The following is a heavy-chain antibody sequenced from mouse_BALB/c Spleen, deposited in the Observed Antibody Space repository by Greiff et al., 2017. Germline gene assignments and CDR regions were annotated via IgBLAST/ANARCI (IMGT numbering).Heavy chain of an antibody. CDR1: GFSLTDYG. Sequence: QVQLQQSGPGLVAPSQSLSITCTVSGFSLTDYGVSWIRQPPGKGLEWLGVIWGGGSTYYNSALKSRLSISKDNSKSQVFLKMNSLQTDDTAMYYCAKHSYGNSPYYFDYWGQGTTLTVSS. CDR2: IWGGGST. V-gene: IGHV2-6-5*01. CDR3: AKHSYGNSPYYFDY. J-gene: IGHJ2*01. D-gene: IGHD2-1*01.